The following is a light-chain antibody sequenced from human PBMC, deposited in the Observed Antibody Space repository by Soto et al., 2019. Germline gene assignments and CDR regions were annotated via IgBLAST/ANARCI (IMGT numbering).Light chain of an antibody. J-gene: IGLJ1*01. CDR3: TSYTSSSTLYV. CDR1: SSDVGGYNY. V-gene: IGLV2-14*01. Sequence: QSVLTQPASVSGSPGQSITISCTGTSSDVGGYNYVSWYQQHPGKAPKLMIYDVRNRASGASNRFSGSKSGNTASLTISGLRAEDEADYYCTSYTSSSTLYVFGTGTKLTVL. CDR2: DVR.